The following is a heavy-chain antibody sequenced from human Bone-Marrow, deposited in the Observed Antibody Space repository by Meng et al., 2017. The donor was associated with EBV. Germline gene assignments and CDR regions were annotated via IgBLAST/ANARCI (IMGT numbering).Heavy chain of an antibody. CDR3: ASDPPEFGYKSFDF. J-gene: IGHJ4*02. D-gene: IGHD5-18*01. CDR1: GGNFPSYA. V-gene: IGHV1-69*01. CDR2: IVPIFGKP. Sequence: QVPTWQSGDGVKDAGSTVKVSFKTSGGNFPSYAINWVRQAPGHGLECMGGIVPIFGKPTYSQKFQGRVTITADDSTNTAYLELSGLTSEDTALYYCASDPPEFGYKSFDFWGQGTLVTVSS.